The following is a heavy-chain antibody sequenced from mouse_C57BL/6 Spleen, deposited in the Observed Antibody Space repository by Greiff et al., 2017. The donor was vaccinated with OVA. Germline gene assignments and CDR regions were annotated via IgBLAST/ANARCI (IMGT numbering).Heavy chain of an antibody. Sequence: EVQLVESGGGLVKPGGSLKLSCAASGFTFSSYAMSWVRRTPEKRLEWVATISDGGSYTYYPDNVKGRFTISRDNAKNNLYLQMSHLKSEDTAMYYCAREGFDYTWFAYWGQGTLVTVSA. V-gene: IGHV5-4*01. CDR2: ISDGGSYT. CDR1: GFTFSSYA. D-gene: IGHD2-12*01. CDR3: AREGFDYTWFAY. J-gene: IGHJ3*01.